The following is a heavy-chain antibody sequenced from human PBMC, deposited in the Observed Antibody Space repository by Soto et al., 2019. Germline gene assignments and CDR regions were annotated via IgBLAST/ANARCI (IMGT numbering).Heavy chain of an antibody. J-gene: IGHJ6*02. D-gene: IGHD3-9*01. CDR3: ARWYYDILTGPIYYYYGMDV. CDR2: IYYSGST. V-gene: IGHV4-39*01. CDR1: GGSISSSSYY. Sequence: SETLSLTCTVSGGSISSSSYYLGWIRQPPGKGLEWIGSIYYSGSTYYNPSLKSRVTISVDTSKNQFSLKLSSVTAADTAVYYCARWYYDILTGPIYYYYGMDVWGQGTTVTVSS.